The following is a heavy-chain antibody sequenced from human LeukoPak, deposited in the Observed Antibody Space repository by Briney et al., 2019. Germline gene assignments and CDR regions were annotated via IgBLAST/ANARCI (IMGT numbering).Heavy chain of an antibody. CDR3: ARDWSCDY. D-gene: IGHD1-26*01. CDR2: IGDSGGST. J-gene: IGHJ4*02. Sequence: AGSLRLSCAASGFTFSSYAMTWVRQAPGKGLEWVSAIGDSGGSTSYADSVKGRFTISRDNSKNTLYLQMNSLRAEDTAVYSCARDWSCDYWGQGTLVTVSS. V-gene: IGHV3-23*01. CDR1: GFTFSSYA.